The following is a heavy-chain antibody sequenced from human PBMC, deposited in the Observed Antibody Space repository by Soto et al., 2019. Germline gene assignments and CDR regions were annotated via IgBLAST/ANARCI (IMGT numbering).Heavy chain of an antibody. J-gene: IGHJ6*04. V-gene: IGHV3-72*01. CDR1: GFTFSDHY. Sequence: GGSLRLSCAASGFTFSDHYMDWVRQAPGKGLEWVGRNRNKANSYTTEYAASVKGRFTISRDDSKNSLYLQMNSLQIEDTAVYYCARGSSSFQDPYSYCALEFWGKGTTVTASS. CDR2: NRNKANSYTT. D-gene: IGHD6-13*01. CDR3: ARGSSSFQDPYSYCALEF.